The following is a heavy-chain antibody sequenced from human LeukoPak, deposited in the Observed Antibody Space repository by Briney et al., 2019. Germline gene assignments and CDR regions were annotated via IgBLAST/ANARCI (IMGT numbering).Heavy chain of an antibody. Sequence: GGSLRHSRAASGFAVSSKFMSWVRQAPGKGLEWVSVIYSGGSTYYADSVKGRFTISRDNSKNTLYLQMNSLRAEDTAVYYCARDRQQLIGVYYYYYGMDVWGQATTVTVSS. CDR1: GFAVSSKF. V-gene: IGHV3-66*01. D-gene: IGHD6-13*01. CDR3: ARDRQQLIGVYYYYYGMDV. J-gene: IGHJ6*02. CDR2: IYSGGST.